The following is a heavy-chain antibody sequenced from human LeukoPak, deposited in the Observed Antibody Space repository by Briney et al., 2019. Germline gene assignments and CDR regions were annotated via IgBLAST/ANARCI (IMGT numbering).Heavy chain of an antibody. CDR2: IYYSGST. CDR1: GGSISSYY. V-gene: IGHV4-59*01. D-gene: IGHD6-13*01. J-gene: IGHJ4*02. Sequence: KPSETLSLTCTVSGGSISSYYWSWIRQPPGKGLEWIGYIYYSGSTNYNPSLKSRVTISVDTSKNQFSLKLSSVTAADTAVYYCARGKIAAAATPGNYFDYWGQGTLVTVSS. CDR3: ARGKIAAAATPGNYFDY.